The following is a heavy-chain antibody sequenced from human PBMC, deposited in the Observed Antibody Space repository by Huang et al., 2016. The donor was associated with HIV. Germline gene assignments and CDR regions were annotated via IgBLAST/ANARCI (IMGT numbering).Heavy chain of an antibody. Sequence: QVQLHQWGAGLLKPSETLSLTCAVYGGSFSGYYWSWIRQPPGKGLEWIGGITHSGSTNYNPSLKSRVTISEETSKNQFSLKLSSVTAADTAVYYCARAPHYGSGSYYYWGQGTLVTVSS. J-gene: IGHJ4*02. D-gene: IGHD3-10*01. CDR3: ARAPHYGSGSYYY. CDR2: ITHSGST. V-gene: IGHV4-34*01. CDR1: GGSFSGYY.